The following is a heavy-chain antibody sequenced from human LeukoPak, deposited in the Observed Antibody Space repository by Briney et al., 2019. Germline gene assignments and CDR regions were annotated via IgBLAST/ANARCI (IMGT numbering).Heavy chain of an antibody. CDR2: IYSGGYT. J-gene: IGHJ6*02. V-gene: IGHV3-66*01. CDR3: ARDHAVGGMDV. CDR1: GFTVSSNY. Sequence: PGGSLRLSCAVSGFTVSSNYMSWVRQAPGKGLEWVSVIYSGGYTYYADSVKGRFTISRDNSKNTLYLRMNSLRAEDTAVYYCARDHAVGGMDVWGQGTTVTVSS.